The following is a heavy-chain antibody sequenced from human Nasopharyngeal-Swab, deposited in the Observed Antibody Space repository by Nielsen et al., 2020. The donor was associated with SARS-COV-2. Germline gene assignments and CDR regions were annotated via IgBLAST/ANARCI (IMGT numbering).Heavy chain of an antibody. CDR1: VYTFTSYY. CDR2: INPSGGST. D-gene: IGHD2-2*03. V-gene: IGHV1-46*01. J-gene: IGHJ6*03. Sequence: ASVKVSCKASVYTFTSYYMHWVRQPPGQGLEGMGIINPSGGSTSHAQKFQGRVNMTRDTSTSTVFMELSSLRSEDTAVYYFARGPPGYCSSTSCSYYYYYMDVWGKGTTVTVSS. CDR3: ARGPPGYCSSTSCSYYYYYMDV.